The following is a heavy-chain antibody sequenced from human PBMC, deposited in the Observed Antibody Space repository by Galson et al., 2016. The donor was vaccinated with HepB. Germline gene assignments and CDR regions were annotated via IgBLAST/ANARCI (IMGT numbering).Heavy chain of an antibody. CDR2: IYYSGST. CDR3: ARSTGYSSGWLIYWYFDP. J-gene: IGHJ2*01. Sequence: ETLSLTCALSGGSISITNWWSWVRQPPGKGLEWIGEIYYSGSTYYNPSLKSRVTISVDKSKNQFSLRLSSVTAADTAVYYCARSTGYSSGWLIYWYFDPWGRGTLVTVSS. V-gene: IGHV4-4*02. CDR1: GGSISITNW. D-gene: IGHD6-19*01.